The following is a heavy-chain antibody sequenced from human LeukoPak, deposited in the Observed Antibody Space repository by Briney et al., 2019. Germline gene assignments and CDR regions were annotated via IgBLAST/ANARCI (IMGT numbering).Heavy chain of an antibody. CDR2: ISSSSSYI. D-gene: IGHD5-18*01. V-gene: IGHV3-21*01. Sequence: GGSLRLSCPASGFTFSSYTMNWVRQAPGKGLEWVSSISSSSSYIYYADSVEGRFTISRDNAKNSLYLQMNSLRAEDTAVYYCASSLVAGYYYYNYYYMDVWGKGTTVTISS. CDR1: GFTFSSYT. J-gene: IGHJ6*03. CDR3: ASSLVAGYYYYNYYYMDV.